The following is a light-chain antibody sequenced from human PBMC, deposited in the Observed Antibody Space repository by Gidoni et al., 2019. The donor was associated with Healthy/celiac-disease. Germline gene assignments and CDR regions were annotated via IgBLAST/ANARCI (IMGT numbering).Light chain of an antibody. CDR3: QQRSNWPPT. Sequence: VLPQPPATLSLSPGERATLSCRASQSVSSYLVWYQQKPGQAPRLLIYDASNKATGIPARFSGSGSGTDFTLTISSLEPEDFAVYYCQQRSNWPPTFGGGTKVEIK. V-gene: IGKV3-11*01. CDR2: DAS. CDR1: QSVSSY. J-gene: IGKJ4*01.